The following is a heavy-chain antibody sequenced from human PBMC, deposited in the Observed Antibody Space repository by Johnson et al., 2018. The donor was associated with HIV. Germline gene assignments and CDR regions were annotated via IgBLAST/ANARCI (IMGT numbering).Heavy chain of an antibody. CDR1: GFTFDDHG. J-gene: IGHJ3*02. CDR2: INWNGGNR. Sequence: VQLVESGGGVVRPGGFLRLSCAASGFTFDDHGMSWVRQAPGKGLEWISGINWNGGNRGYADSVKGRFTISRDNSKNTLYLRMNSLRAEDTAVYLCAKERGKRWLHPRDAFDIWGQGTMVTVSS. V-gene: IGHV3-20*01. CDR3: AKERGKRWLHPRDAFDI. D-gene: IGHD5-24*01.